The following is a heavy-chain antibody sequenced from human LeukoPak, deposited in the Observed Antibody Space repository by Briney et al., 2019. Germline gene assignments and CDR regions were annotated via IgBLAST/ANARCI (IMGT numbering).Heavy chain of an antibody. Sequence: SETLSLTCTVSGVSISSSNSYWGWIRQPPGKGLEWIGSIYYSGSTYYNPSLKSRATISVDTSKNQFSLKLSSVTAADTAVYYCARTGPYCSGGSCYSIDYYYYYMDVWGKGTTVTVSS. CDR1: GVSISSSNSY. J-gene: IGHJ6*03. CDR2: IYYSGST. D-gene: IGHD2-15*01. CDR3: ARTGPYCSGGSCYSIDYYYYYMDV. V-gene: IGHV4-39*07.